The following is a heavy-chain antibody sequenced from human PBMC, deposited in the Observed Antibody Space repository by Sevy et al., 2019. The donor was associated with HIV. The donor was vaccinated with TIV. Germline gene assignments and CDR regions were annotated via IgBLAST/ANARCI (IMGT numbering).Heavy chain of an antibody. CDR3: AREIVVVPAAMGALHYYYYMDV. CDR2: IYYSGST. D-gene: IGHD2-2*01. J-gene: IGHJ6*03. V-gene: IGHV4-59*01. Sequence: SETLSLTCTVSGGSISSYYWSWIRQPPGKGLEWIGYIYYSGSTNYDPSLKSRDTISVDTSKNQFSLKLSSVTAADTAVYYCAREIVVVPAAMGALHYYYYMDVWGKGTTVTVSS. CDR1: GGSISSYY.